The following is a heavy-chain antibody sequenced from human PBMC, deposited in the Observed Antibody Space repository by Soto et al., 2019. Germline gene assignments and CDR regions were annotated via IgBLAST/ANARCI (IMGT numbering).Heavy chain of an antibody. CDR2: ISAYNGNT. CDR1: GYTFTSYG. V-gene: IGHV1-18*01. CDR3: ARDSPYSGFYPINLYYYYDVMDV. Sequence: ASVKLSCKASGYTFTSYGISWVRQAPGQGIEWMGWISAYNGNTNYAQKLQGRVTMTTDTSTSTAYMELRSLRSDDTAVYYCARDSPYSGFYPINLYYYYDVMDVWGQGTTVTVSS. J-gene: IGHJ6*02. D-gene: IGHD1-26*01.